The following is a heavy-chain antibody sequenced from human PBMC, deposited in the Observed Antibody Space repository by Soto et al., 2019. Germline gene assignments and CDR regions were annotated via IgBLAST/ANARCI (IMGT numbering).Heavy chain of an antibody. CDR3: ARGFFHVLRFLDIPVGRDPYYFDY. D-gene: IGHD3-3*01. V-gene: IGHV1-8*01. CDR1: GYTFTSYD. Sequence: GASVKVSCKASGYTFTSYDINWVRQATGQGLEWMGWMNPNSGNTGYAQKFQGRVTMTRNTSISTAYMELSSLRSEDTAVYYCARGFFHVLRFLDIPVGRDPYYFDYWGQGTLVTVS. J-gene: IGHJ4*02. CDR2: MNPNSGNT.